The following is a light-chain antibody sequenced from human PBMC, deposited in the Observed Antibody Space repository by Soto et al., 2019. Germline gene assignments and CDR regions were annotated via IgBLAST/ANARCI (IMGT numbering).Light chain of an antibody. CDR2: DAS. CDR3: QQYNSYSWT. Sequence: IQMTQSPSSLSASVGDRVTITCRASQDIRRDLTWYQQKPGKAPKLLIYDASSLESGVPSRFSGSGSGTEFTLTISSLQPDDFATYYCQQYNSYSWTFGQGTKVDIK. V-gene: IGKV1-13*02. J-gene: IGKJ1*01. CDR1: QDIRRD.